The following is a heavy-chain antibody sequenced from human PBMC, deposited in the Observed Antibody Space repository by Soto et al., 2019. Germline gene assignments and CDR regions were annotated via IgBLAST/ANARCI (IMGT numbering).Heavy chain of an antibody. Sequence: QVQLVQSGAEVKKPGSSVRVSCRASEGTFSTSAISWVRQAPGKGLEWMGAIIPMFGTGNYAQNFQGRVTMTADKSTSTVYMGLTSLRPGDTAVYYCARDQSGVATFVGMDVWGQGTTVTVSS. D-gene: IGHD3-3*01. J-gene: IGHJ6*02. CDR2: IIPMFGTG. V-gene: IGHV1-69*06. CDR1: EGTFSTSA. CDR3: ARDQSGVATFVGMDV.